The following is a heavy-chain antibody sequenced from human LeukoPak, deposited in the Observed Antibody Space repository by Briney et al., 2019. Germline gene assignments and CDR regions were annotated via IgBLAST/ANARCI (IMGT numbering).Heavy chain of an antibody. D-gene: IGHD3-10*01. CDR1: GFTFSSYG. V-gene: IGHV3-33*05. Sequence: GGSLRLSCAASGFTFSSYGMHWVRQAPGKGLEWVAIIKFDGSDQYYADAVKGRFTISRDNSKNTLYLQMDSLRAEDTAVYYCARSKAGQLLWFGDLTNWFDPWGQGTLVTVSS. J-gene: IGHJ5*02. CDR3: ARSKAGQLLWFGDLTNWFDP. CDR2: IKFDGSDQ.